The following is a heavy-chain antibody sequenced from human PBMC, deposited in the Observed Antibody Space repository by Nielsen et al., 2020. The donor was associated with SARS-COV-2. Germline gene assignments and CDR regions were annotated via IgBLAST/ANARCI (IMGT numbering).Heavy chain of an antibody. CDR2: IYYSGST. J-gene: IGHJ4*02. CDR1: GGSISSGGYY. D-gene: IGHD6-13*01. CDR3: ARDVSGIAAY. Sequence: SETLSLTCTVSGGSISSGGYYWSWIRQHPGKGLEWIGYIYYSGSTYYNPSLKSRVTISVDTSKNQFSLKLSSVTAADTAVYYCARDVSGIAAYWGQGTLVTVSS. V-gene: IGHV4-31*03.